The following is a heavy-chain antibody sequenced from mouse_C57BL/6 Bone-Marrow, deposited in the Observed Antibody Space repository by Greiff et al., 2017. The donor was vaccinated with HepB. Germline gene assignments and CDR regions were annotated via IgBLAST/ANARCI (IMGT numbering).Heavy chain of an antibody. CDR1: GFSFNTYA. D-gene: IGHD3-3*01. CDR2: IRSKSNNYAT. CDR3: VRGGTSFAY. V-gene: IGHV10-1*01. J-gene: IGHJ3*01. Sequence: EVQLVESGGGLVQPKGSLKLSCAASGFSFNTYAMNWVRQAPGTGLEWVARIRSKSNNYATYYADSVKDRFTISRDDSESMLYLQMNNLKTEDTAMYYCVRGGTSFAYWGQGTLVTVSA.